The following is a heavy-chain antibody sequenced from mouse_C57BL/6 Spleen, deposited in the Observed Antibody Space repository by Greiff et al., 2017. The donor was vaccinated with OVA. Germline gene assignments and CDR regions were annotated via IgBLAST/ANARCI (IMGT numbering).Heavy chain of an antibody. Sequence: QVQLQQPGAELVQPGASVKMSCKASGYNFPCYWITWVKQRPGQGLEWIGAIYPGSGSTYYNEKFESKATLTVDTSSSTAYLQRSSLTSEDSAVYCCARVPTVVPRAMDYWGQGTSVTVSS. V-gene: IGHV1-55*01. CDR2: IYPGSGST. CDR1: GYNFPCYW. CDR3: ARVPTVVPRAMDY. D-gene: IGHD1-1*01. J-gene: IGHJ4*01.